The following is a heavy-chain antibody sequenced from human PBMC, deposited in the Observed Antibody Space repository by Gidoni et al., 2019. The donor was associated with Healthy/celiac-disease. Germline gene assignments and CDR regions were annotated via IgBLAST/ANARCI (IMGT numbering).Heavy chain of an antibody. V-gene: IGHV3-33*01. D-gene: IGHD3-16*01. CDR2: ICYDGSNK. CDR1: GFTFSSYG. Sequence: QVQLVESGGGVVQAGRSLRLSCAASGFTFSSYGMHWVRQAPGKGLEWVAVICYDGSNKYYADSVKGRFTISRDNSKNTLYLQMNSLRAEDTAVYYCARGGGITPQTDYWGQGTLVTVSS. CDR3: ARGGGITPQTDY. J-gene: IGHJ4*02.